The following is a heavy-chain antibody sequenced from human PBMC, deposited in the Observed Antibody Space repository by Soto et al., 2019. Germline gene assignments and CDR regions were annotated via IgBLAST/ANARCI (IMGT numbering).Heavy chain of an antibody. V-gene: IGHV3-74*01. J-gene: IGHJ4*02. CDR1: GFTFSSYR. D-gene: IGHD6-6*01. CDR2: INSDGSST. CDR3: ANPDSSIAALFDY. Sequence: GGSLRLSCAASGFTFSSYRMHWVRQAPGKGLVWVSPINSDGSSTSYADSVKGRFTISRDNAKNKLYLQMDSQRAVDNAVNYRANPDSSIAALFDYWGQGTLVTVSS.